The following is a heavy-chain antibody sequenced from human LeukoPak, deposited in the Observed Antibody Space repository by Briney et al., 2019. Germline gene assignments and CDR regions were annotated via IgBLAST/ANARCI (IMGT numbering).Heavy chain of an antibody. Sequence: SVKVSCKASGGTFSSHVISWVRQAPGQGLEWMGRITPILGTTNYAQKFQGRVTITADKSTSTAYMELSSLRSEDTAVYYCARVTLRGSKYNWFDPWGQGTLVAVSS. D-gene: IGHD1-26*01. CDR1: GGTFSSHV. V-gene: IGHV1-69*04. CDR3: ARVTLRGSKYNWFDP. J-gene: IGHJ5*02. CDR2: ITPILGTT.